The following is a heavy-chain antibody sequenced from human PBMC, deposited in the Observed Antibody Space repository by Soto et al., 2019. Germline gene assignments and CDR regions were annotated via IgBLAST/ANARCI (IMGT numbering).Heavy chain of an antibody. CDR3: AGGGVRGVITRTRDYYGMDV. V-gene: IGHV5-51*01. CDR2: IYPGDSGS. Sequence: GESLKISCKGSGYSFTNYWIGWVRQMPGKGLEWMGIIYPGDSGSRYSPAFQGHVSISVDKSISTAYLQWSSLKASDTAMYYCAGGGVRGVITRTRDYYGMDVWGQGTTVTVSS. D-gene: IGHD3-10*01. CDR1: GYSFTNYW. J-gene: IGHJ6*02.